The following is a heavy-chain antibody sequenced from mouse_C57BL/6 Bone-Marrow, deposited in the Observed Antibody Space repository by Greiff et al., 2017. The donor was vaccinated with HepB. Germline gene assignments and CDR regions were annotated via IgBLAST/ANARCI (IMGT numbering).Heavy chain of an antibody. V-gene: IGHV1-82*01. J-gene: IGHJ2*01. CDR3: ARSLLGNY. CDR1: GYAFSSSW. CDR2: IYPGDGDT. Sequence: VQLQQSGPELVKPGASVKISCKASGYAFSSSWMNWVKQRPGKGLEWIGRIYPGDGDTNYNGKFKGKATLTADKSSSTAYMQLSSLTSEDSAVYFCARSLLGNYWGQGTTLTVSS. D-gene: IGHD2-10*01.